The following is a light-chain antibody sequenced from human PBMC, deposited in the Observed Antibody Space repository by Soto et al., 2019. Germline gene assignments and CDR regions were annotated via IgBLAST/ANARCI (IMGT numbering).Light chain of an antibody. CDR3: QQYNNWWT. J-gene: IGKJ1*01. V-gene: IGKV3-15*01. Sequence: EVMMTQSPATLSVSPGERATLSCRASQNVNSNLAWYQQKPGQAPRLLIYGASTRAAGIPARFSGSGSGTEFTLNISSLQSEDFAVYYCQQYNNWWTFGQGTKVEVK. CDR1: QNVNSN. CDR2: GAS.